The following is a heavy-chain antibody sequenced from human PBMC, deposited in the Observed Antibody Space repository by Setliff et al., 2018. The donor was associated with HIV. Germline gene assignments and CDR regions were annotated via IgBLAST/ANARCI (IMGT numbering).Heavy chain of an antibody. CDR2: ISYDGSNK. J-gene: IGHJ3*02. CDR1: GFTFSSYA. D-gene: IGHD2-21*02. V-gene: IGHV3-30*04. Sequence: AGGSLRLSCAASGFTFSSYAMHWVRQAPGKGLEWVAVISYDGSNKYYADSVKGRFTISRDNSKNTLYLQMNSLRAEDTAVYYCARSRRMVVTDAFDIWGQGTMVTVSS. CDR3: ARSRRMVVTDAFDI.